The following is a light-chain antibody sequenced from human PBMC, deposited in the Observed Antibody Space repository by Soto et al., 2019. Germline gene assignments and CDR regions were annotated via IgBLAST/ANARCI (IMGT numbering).Light chain of an antibody. V-gene: IGLV1-44*01. CDR2: SDD. CDR1: SSNVGSNT. Sequence: QSVLTQPPSASGTPGQRVTISCSGSSSNVGSNTVSWYQQLPGTAPKVLIYSDDQRPSAVPDRFSGSRSGSSASLAISGLQSGDEADYYCASWEDSLNGWVIGGGTQLTVL. J-gene: IGLJ3*02. CDR3: ASWEDSLNGWV.